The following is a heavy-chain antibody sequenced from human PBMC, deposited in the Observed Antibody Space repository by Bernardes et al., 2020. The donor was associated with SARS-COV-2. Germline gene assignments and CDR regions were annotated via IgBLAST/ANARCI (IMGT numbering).Heavy chain of an antibody. D-gene: IGHD2-21*02. CDR3: ARHEKGDWASRY. J-gene: IGHJ4*02. CDR2: IYPGDSDT. Sequence: GAPLKVSCKGSGYSVTSYWIGWVRQMLGKGLEWMGIIYPGDSDTRYSPSFQGQVTISADKSISTAYLQWSSLKASDTAMYYCARHEKGDWASRYWGQGTLVTVSS. V-gene: IGHV5-51*01. CDR1: GYSVTSYW.